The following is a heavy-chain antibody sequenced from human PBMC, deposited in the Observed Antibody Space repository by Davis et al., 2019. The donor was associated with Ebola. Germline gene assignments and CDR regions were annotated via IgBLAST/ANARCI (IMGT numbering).Heavy chain of an antibody. V-gene: IGHV3-53*01. D-gene: IGHD2-21*02. CDR1: GFIVSDKY. CDR3: VRDPALVVTGGGWFFGL. J-gene: IGHJ2*01. CDR2: IYRDERT. Sequence: GESLKISCAASGFIVSDKYMSWVRQAPGKGLEWVSVIYRDERTYYADSVKGRFTVSRDNSENMLYLQMSTLRAEDTAVYYCVRDPALVVTGGGWFFGLWGRGTLVTVSS.